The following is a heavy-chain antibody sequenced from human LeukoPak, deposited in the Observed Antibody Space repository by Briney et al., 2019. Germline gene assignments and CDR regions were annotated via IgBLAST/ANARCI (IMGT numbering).Heavy chain of an antibody. J-gene: IGHJ4*02. CDR3: AKDLLSGRGYLDWLSTAFDY. V-gene: IGHV3-30*18. Sequence: GGSLRLSCAASGFTFSSYGMHWVRQAPGKGLEWVAVISYDGSNKYYADSVKGRFTISRDNSKNTLYLQMNSLRAEDTAVYCCAKDLLSGRGYLDWLSTAFDYWGQGTLVTVSS. D-gene: IGHD3-9*01. CDR1: GFTFSSYG. CDR2: ISYDGSNK.